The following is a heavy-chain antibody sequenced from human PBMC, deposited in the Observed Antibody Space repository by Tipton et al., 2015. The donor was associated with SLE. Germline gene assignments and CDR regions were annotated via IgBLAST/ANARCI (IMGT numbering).Heavy chain of an antibody. V-gene: IGHV4-4*07. CDR1: GGSISSHY. Sequence: TLSLTCTVSGGSISSHYWSWIRQPAGKGLEWIGHIYTSGSTNYNPSLKSRVTISVDTSKNQFSLKLSSVTAADTAVYYCARLEAGYSSGWRDDAFDIWGQGTMVTVSS. D-gene: IGHD6-19*01. CDR2: IYTSGST. J-gene: IGHJ3*02. CDR3: ARLEAGYSSGWRDDAFDI.